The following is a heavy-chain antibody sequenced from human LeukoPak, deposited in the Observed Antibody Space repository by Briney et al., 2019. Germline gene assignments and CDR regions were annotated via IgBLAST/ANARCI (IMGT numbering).Heavy chain of an antibody. CDR1: GGTFSSYA. CDR2: IIPFFGTA. D-gene: IGHD3-22*01. CDR3: ARGQINYDSSGYYYGYFQH. J-gene: IGHJ1*01. V-gene: IGHV1-69*05. Sequence: SVKVSCKASGGTFSSYAISWVRQAPGQGLEWMGGIIPFFGTANYAQKFQGRVTITTDESTSTAYMELSSLRSEDTAVYYCARGQINYDSSGYYYGYFQHWGQGTLVTVSS.